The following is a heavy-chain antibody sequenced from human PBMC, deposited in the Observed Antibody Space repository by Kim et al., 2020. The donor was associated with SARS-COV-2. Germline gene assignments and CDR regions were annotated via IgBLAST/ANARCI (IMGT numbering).Heavy chain of an antibody. D-gene: IGHD2-8*02. CDR2: IRSKAYGYAA. V-gene: IGHV3-73*01. CDR3: TRIPPYTRTYWDAFDI. J-gene: IGHJ3*02. Sequence: GGSLRLSCAASGFTDFSDSAVYWVRRASGKGLECLARIRSKAYGYAATYAASVKGRFTISRDDSKNTAYLQMNGLKSEDTAIYYCTRIPPYTRTYWDAFDIWGQGTVVTVSS. CDR1: GFTDFSDSA.